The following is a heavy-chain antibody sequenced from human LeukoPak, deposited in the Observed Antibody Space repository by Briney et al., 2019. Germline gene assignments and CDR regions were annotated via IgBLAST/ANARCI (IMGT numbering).Heavy chain of an antibody. CDR3: TTDPPIVVVPAAIMGELYNWFDP. V-gene: IGHV3-15*01. J-gene: IGHJ5*02. Sequence: GGSLRLSCAASGFTFSNAWMGWVRQAPGKGLEWVGRIKSKTAGVTTDYAAPVKGRFTISRDDSKNTLYLQMNSLKTEDTAVYYCTTDPPIVVVPAAIMGELYNWFDPWGQGTLVTVSS. CDR1: GFTFSNAW. D-gene: IGHD2-2*02. CDR2: IKSKTAGVTT.